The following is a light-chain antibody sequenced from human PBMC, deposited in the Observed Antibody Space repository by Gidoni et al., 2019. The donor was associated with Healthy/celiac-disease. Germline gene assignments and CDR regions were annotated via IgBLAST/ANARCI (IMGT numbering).Light chain of an antibody. V-gene: IGKV1-5*01. CDR3: QQYYSYPYT. CDR1: QSISSW. J-gene: IGKJ2*01. Sequence: DIQMTQSPSTLSASVGDRVTITCRASQSISSWLAWYQQKPGKAPKLLIYDASSLESGVPSRFSGSGSGTEFTLTISSLQPDDFATYYCQQYYSYPYTFGQGTKLEIK. CDR2: DAS.